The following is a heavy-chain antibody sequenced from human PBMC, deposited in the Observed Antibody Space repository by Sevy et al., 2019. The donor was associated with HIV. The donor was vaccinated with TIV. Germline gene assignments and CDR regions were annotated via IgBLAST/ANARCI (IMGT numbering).Heavy chain of an antibody. J-gene: IGHJ6*03. CDR1: GFTFGDYA. CDR2: IRSKAYGGTT. D-gene: IGHD3-10*01. Sequence: GGSLRLSCTASGFTFGDYAMSWFRQAPGKGLEWVGFIRSKAYGGTTEYAASVKGRFTISRDDSKSIAYLQMNSLKTEDTAVYYCTRDPPAFLQGNYYMDVWGKGTTVTVSS. CDR3: TRDPPAFLQGNYYMDV. V-gene: IGHV3-49*03.